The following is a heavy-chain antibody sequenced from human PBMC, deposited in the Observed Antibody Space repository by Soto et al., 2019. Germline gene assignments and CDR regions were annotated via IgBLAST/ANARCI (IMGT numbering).Heavy chain of an antibody. CDR3: AAKYTWNYRPPNWFDP. Sequence: QVQLVQSGAEVKKPGSSVKVSCKASGGTFSSYAISWVRQAPGQGLEWMGGIIPIFGTANYAQKFQGRVTITADESPSTAYMELGSLRSEDTAVYYCAAKYTWNYRPPNWFDPWGQGTLVTVSP. D-gene: IGHD1-7*01. V-gene: IGHV1-69*01. CDR1: GGTFSSYA. J-gene: IGHJ5*02. CDR2: IIPIFGTA.